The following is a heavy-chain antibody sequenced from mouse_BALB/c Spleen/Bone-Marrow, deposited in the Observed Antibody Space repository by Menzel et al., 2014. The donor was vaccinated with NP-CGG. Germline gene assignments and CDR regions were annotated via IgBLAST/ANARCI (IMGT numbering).Heavy chain of an antibody. CDR1: GFTFSNYW. Sequence: EVKLVESGGGLVQPGGSMKLSCVASGFTFSNYWMSWVRQSPEEGLEWVAEIRLKSNNYATHYAESVKGRFTISRDDSKSSVYLQMNNLRAEDTGIYYCTTGFAYWGQGTLVTVSA. V-gene: IGHV6-6*02. CDR3: TTGFAY. J-gene: IGHJ3*01. CDR2: IRLKSNNYAT.